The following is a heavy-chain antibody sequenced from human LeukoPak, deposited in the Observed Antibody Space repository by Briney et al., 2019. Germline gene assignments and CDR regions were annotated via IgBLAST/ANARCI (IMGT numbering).Heavy chain of an antibody. CDR1: GYSFTSYW. D-gene: IGHD3-16*02. CDR2: IYPGDSDT. V-gene: IGHV5-51*01. CDR3: ARQQYDYVWGSYRFNWFDP. J-gene: IGHJ5*02. Sequence: GESLKISCKGSGYSFTSYWIGWVRQMPGKGLEWMGIIYPGDSDTRCSPSFQGQVTISADKSISTAYLQWSSLKASDTAMYYCARQQYDYVWGSYRFNWFDPWGQGTLVTVSS.